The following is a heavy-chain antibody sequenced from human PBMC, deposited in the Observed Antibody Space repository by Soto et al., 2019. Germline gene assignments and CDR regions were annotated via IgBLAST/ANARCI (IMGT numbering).Heavy chain of an antibody. Sequence: FETLSLTCSVADGTIVDHYWSWIRQPPGVGLEWIGYIHYSGSTDYNPSLKSRLTISVDTSKNQFSLKLSSVTAADTAGYYCARGGWSLDYWGQGTLVTVSS. V-gene: IGHV4-59*11. CDR3: ARGGWSLDY. D-gene: IGHD2-15*01. CDR1: DGTIVDHY. J-gene: IGHJ4*02. CDR2: IHYSGST.